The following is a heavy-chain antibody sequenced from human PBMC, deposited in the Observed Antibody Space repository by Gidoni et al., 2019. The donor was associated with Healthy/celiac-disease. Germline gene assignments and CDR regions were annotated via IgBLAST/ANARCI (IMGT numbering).Heavy chain of an antibody. CDR1: GFTFSRYA. Sequence: EVQLLESGGGLVQPGGSLRLSCAASGFTFSRYAMSWVRQAPGKGLEWVSAISGSGGSTYYADSVKGRFTISRDNSKNTLYLQMNSLRAEDTAVYYCANPLREITIFGVVANGMDVWGQGTTVTVSS. D-gene: IGHD3-3*01. CDR2: ISGSGGST. CDR3: ANPLREITIFGVVANGMDV. J-gene: IGHJ6*02. V-gene: IGHV3-23*01.